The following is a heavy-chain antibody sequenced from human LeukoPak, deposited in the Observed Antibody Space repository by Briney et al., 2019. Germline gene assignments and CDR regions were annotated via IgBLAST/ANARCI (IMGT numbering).Heavy chain of an antibody. J-gene: IGHJ6*04. CDR2: ISSNGGST. Sequence: GGSLRLSCSASGFTFSSYAMHWVRQAPGKGLEHVSAISSNGGSTYYADSVKGRFTISRDNSKNTLYLQMSSLRAEDTAVYYCVKDRTMVRGVMLYYYYGMDVWGKGTTVTVSS. CDR3: VKDRTMVRGVMLYYYYGMDV. D-gene: IGHD3-10*01. CDR1: GFTFSSYA. V-gene: IGHV3-64D*06.